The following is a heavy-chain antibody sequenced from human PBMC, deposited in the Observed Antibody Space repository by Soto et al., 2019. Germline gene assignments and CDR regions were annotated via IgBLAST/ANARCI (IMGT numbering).Heavy chain of an antibody. D-gene: IGHD6-13*01. J-gene: IGHJ5*02. CDR3: ATRVQRTFNWFDP. CDR1: GYPLTELS. CDR2: FDPEDGET. Sequence: GSVKVSFKVSGYPLTELSMHLVRQAPGKGLEWMGGFDPEDGETIYSQKFQGRVTMTEDTSTDTAYMELSSLRSEDTAVYYCATRVQRTFNWFDPWGQGTMVTVSS. V-gene: IGHV1-24*01.